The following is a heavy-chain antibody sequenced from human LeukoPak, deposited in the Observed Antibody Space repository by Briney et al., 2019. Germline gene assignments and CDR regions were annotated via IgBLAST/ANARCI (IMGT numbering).Heavy chain of an antibody. J-gene: IGHJ4*02. D-gene: IGHD6-6*01. V-gene: IGHV4-59*08. Sequence: PSETLSLTCTVSGGSISSYYWTWIRQLPGKGLEWIGYIYYSGSTNYNPSLKSRVTISVDTSKKHFSLKLSSVTAADTAVYYCARTYTSSSAFDYWGQGTLVTVSS. CDR2: IYYSGST. CDR3: ARTYTSSSAFDY. CDR1: GGSISSYY.